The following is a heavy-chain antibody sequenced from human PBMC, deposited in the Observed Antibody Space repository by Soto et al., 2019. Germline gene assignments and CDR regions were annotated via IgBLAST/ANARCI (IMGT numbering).Heavy chain of an antibody. J-gene: IGHJ4*02. D-gene: IGHD5-12*01. CDR2: MNPNSGNT. Sequence: ASVKVSCKASGYTFTSYDINWVRQATGQGLEWMGWMNPNSGNTGYAQKFQGRVTMTRNTSISTAYMELSSLRSEDTAVYYCASARAGSYDTEYDIHYLGEGILVTVSS. CDR1: GYTFTSYD. CDR3: ASARAGSYDTEYDIHY. V-gene: IGHV1-8*01.